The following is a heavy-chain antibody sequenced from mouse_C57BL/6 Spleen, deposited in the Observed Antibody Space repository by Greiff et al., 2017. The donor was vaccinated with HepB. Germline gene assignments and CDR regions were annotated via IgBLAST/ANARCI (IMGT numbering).Heavy chain of an antibody. V-gene: IGHV5-16*01. D-gene: IGHD2-1*01. CDR1: GFTFSDYY. J-gene: IGHJ4*01. CDR3: AREGDGNYFNAMDY. Sequence: EVQVVESEGGLVQPGSSMKLSCTASGFTFSDYYMAWVRQVPEKGLEWVANINYDGSSTYYLDSLKSRFIISRDNAKNILYLQMSSMKSEDTATYYCAREGDGNYFNAMDYWGQGTSVTVSS. CDR2: INYDGSST.